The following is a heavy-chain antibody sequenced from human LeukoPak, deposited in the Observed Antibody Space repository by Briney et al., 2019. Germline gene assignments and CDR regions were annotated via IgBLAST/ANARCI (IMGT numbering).Heavy chain of an antibody. J-gene: IGHJ4*02. D-gene: IGHD3-9*01. CDR2: INHSGST. Sequence: SETLSLTCAVYGGSFSGYYWSWIRQPPGKGLEWIGEINHSGSTNYNPSLKSRVTISVDTSKNQFSLKLSSVTAADTAVYYCARVARLLRYFDWFDYWGQGTLVTVSS. CDR3: ARVARLLRYFDWFDY. CDR1: GGSFSGYY. V-gene: IGHV4-34*01.